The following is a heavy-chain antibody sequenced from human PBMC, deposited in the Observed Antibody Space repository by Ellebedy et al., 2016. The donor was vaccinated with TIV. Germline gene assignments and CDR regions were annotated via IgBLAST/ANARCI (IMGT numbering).Heavy chain of an antibody. J-gene: IGHJ5*01. Sequence: PGGSLRPSCPASGFTFSANFMNWVCQPPGKGLEWVSIIYTSGDTYYADSVKGRFTLSRDNSKNTLYLQMNTLRTDDTAVYYCARGPNSDSWGQGTLVTVPS. CDR3: ARGPNSDS. V-gene: IGHV3-66*01. CDR1: GFTFSANF. CDR2: IYTSGDT.